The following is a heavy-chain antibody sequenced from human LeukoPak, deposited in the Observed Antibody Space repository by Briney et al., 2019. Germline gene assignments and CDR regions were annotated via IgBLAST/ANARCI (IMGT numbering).Heavy chain of an antibody. Sequence: SETLSLTCTVSGGSLSSYYWSWIRQPPGKGLEWIGYIYYRGSTNYNPSLKSRVTISVDTSKNQFSLKLSSVTAADTAVYYCARETETAAAWFDPWGQGTLVTVSS. D-gene: IGHD2-2*01. J-gene: IGHJ5*02. CDR1: GGSLSSYY. V-gene: IGHV4-59*01. CDR2: IYYRGST. CDR3: ARETETAAAWFDP.